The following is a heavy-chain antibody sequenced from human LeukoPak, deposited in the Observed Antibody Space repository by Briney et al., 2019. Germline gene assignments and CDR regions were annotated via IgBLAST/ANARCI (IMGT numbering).Heavy chain of an antibody. Sequence: GGSLRLSCAASGFTLSDFYMSWIRQAPGKGLEWVSDIDTTGTTIYFADFVRGRFTISRDNAKDSLYLQMNSLRAEDTAVYYCARNRRDSSGYYHLDYWGQGTLVTVSS. D-gene: IGHD3-22*01. J-gene: IGHJ4*02. CDR2: IDTTGTTI. CDR3: ARNRRDSSGYYHLDY. V-gene: IGHV3-11*01. CDR1: GFTLSDFY.